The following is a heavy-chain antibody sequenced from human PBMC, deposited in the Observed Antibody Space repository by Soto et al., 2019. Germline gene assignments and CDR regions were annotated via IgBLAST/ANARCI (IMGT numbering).Heavy chain of an antibody. Sequence: QVQLVQSGAEVKKPGSSVTVSCKASGGTFSSYAISWVRQAPGQGLEWMGGIIPIFGTANYAQKFQGRVTITADESTSTAYMELSSLRSEDTAVYYCARESPEYSSSSDQYYFDYWGHGTLFTVSS. J-gene: IGHJ4*01. D-gene: IGHD6-6*01. V-gene: IGHV1-69*01. CDR3: ARESPEYSSSSDQYYFDY. CDR1: GGTFSSYA. CDR2: IIPIFGTA.